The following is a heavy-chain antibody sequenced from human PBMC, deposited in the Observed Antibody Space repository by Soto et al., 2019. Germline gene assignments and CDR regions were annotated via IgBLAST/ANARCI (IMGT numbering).Heavy chain of an antibody. J-gene: IGHJ4*02. D-gene: IGHD1-7*01. Sequence: QVQLVQSGAEVKKSGASVKVSCKASGYTFTGHYIHLVRQAPGQGPEWMGEIGPNSGDTKYAQKFQGRVTMTRDTSITTVYMELSNLSPDDTAVYYCGRGRSGELVVFYWGQGTLVTVYS. CDR2: IGPNSGDT. V-gene: IGHV1-2*02. CDR1: GYTFTGHY. CDR3: GRGRSGELVVFY.